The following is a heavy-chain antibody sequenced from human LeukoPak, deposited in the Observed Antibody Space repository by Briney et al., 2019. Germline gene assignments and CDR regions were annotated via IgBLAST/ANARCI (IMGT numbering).Heavy chain of an antibody. CDR3: ARDSLNYDILTGYFDY. V-gene: IGHV4-34*01. J-gene: IGHJ4*02. CDR1: GGSFSGYY. Sequence: PSETLSLTCAVYGGSFSGYYWSWIRQPPGKGLEWIGEINHSGSTNYNPSLKSRVTISVDTSKNQFSLKLSSVTAADTAVYYCARDSLNYDILTGYFDYWGQGTLVTVSS. CDR2: INHSGST. D-gene: IGHD3-9*01.